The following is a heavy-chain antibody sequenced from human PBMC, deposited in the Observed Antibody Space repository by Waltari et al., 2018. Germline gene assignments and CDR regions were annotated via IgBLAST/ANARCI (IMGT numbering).Heavy chain of an antibody. J-gene: IGHJ4*02. V-gene: IGHV4-34*01. Sequence: QVLLQQWGAGLLKPSETLSLTCAVYGGSFNFYYWSWIRQPPGEGLEWIWEITHSGSTNYNPSLKSRVSISVDTPNNQFSLKLTSVTAADTAAYYCARRGYCGIDCYSNYFDFWGQGTLVTVSS. CDR3: ARRGYCGIDCYSNYFDF. D-gene: IGHD2-21*01. CDR1: GGSFNFYY. CDR2: ITHSGST.